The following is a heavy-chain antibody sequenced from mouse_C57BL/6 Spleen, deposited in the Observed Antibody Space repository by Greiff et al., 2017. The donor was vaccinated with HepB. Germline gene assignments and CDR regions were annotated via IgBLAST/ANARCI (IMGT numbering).Heavy chain of an antibody. CDR2: INYDGSST. D-gene: IGHD1-1*01. CDR1: GFTFSDYY. CDR3: ARDSYGSSDWYFDV. V-gene: IGHV5-16*01. J-gene: IGHJ1*03. Sequence: EVMLVESAGGLVQPGSSIKLSCTASGFTFSDYYMSWVRQVPEKGLEWVANINYDGSSTYYLDSLKSRFIISRDNAKNILYLQMSSLKSEDTATYYWARDSYGSSDWYFDVWGKGTTVTVAS.